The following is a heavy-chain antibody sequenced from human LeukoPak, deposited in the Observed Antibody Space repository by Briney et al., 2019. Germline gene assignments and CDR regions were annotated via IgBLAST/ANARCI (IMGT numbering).Heavy chain of an antibody. CDR1: GFTFNSYA. D-gene: IGHD3-16*02. J-gene: IGHJ4*02. V-gene: IGHV3-23*01. CDR2: ISGSGGSR. Sequence: GGSLRLSCAASGFTFNSYAMSWVRQAPGKGLEWVSAISGSGGSRYYADSVKGRFTISRDNSKNTLYLQMSSLRAEDTAVYYCAKNDYVWGSYRYADYWGQGTLVTVSS. CDR3: AKNDYVWGSYRYADY.